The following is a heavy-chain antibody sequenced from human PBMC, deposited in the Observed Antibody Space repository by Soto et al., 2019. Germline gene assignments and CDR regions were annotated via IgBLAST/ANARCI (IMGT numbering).Heavy chain of an antibody. Sequence: QVQLVQSGAEVKKPGASVKVSCKASGYTFTSYAMHWVRQAPGQRLEWMGWINAGNGNTKYSQKFKGRVTITRDTSASTAYMELSSLRSEDTAVYYCARSIAVAGTRDYYYYGMDVWGQGTTVTVSS. CDR2: INAGNGNT. CDR3: ARSIAVAGTRDYYYYGMDV. D-gene: IGHD6-19*01. J-gene: IGHJ6*02. CDR1: GYTFTSYA. V-gene: IGHV1-3*01.